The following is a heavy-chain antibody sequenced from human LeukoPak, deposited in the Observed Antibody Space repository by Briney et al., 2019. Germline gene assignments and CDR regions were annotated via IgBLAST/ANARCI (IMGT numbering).Heavy chain of an antibody. J-gene: IGHJ4*02. CDR3: ARHGSRWRGGLVGAFDY. Sequence: SETLSLTCTVSGDSISDYYWSWIRQPPGKGLEYIGYIYYSGSTNYNPSLKSRVIISIDTSKSQFSLKLSSVTAADTAVYYCARHGSRWRGGLVGAFDYWGQGTLVTVSS. CDR1: GDSISDYY. V-gene: IGHV4-59*01. CDR2: IYYSGST. D-gene: IGHD1-26*01.